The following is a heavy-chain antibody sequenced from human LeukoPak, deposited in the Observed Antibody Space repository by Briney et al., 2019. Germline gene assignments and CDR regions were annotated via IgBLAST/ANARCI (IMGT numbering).Heavy chain of an antibody. J-gene: IGHJ4*02. V-gene: IGHV3-NL1*01. CDR1: GFTFSSYG. CDR2: IDSDGTDT. CDR3: ATNPKIVGATSGDY. Sequence: GGSLRLSCAASGFTFSSYGMHWVRQAPGKGLVWVSRIDSDGTDTAYADSVKGRFTISRDNSKNTLYLQMNSLRAEDTAVYYCATNPKIVGATSGDYWGQGTLVTVSS. D-gene: IGHD1-26*01.